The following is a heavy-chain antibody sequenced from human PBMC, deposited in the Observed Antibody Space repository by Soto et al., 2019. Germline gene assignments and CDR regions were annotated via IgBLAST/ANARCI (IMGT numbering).Heavy chain of an antibody. V-gene: IGHV3-74*01. CDR2: MLTDGSRDGSIT. J-gene: IGHJ5*02. CDR3: ARGGCSSTSCLDT. CDR1: GFTFSGYY. Sequence: EVQLVESGGDLVQPGGSLRLSCTASGFTFSGYYMHWVRQAPGKGLVWVSRMLTDGSRDGSITEYADSVKGRFTISRDDAKNTLYLQMNSLSAEDTAVYYCARGGCSSTSCLDTWGQGTLVTVSS. D-gene: IGHD2-2*01.